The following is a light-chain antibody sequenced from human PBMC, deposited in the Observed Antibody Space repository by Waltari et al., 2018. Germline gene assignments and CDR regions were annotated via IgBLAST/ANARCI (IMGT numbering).Light chain of an antibody. Sequence: DVQIPQAPSSLSASVGDRVTITCQASQDIEKHLNWYQQKPGKAPKLLIYDASNLETGVPLRFSGSRSRTDFTFTISSLQPEDVATYYCQQYDNIPHTFGQGTTLEIK. CDR2: DAS. CDR1: QDIEKH. CDR3: QQYDNIPHT. V-gene: IGKV1-33*01. J-gene: IGKJ2*01.